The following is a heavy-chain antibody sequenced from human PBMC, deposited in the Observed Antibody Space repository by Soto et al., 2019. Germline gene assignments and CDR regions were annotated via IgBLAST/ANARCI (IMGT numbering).Heavy chain of an antibody. D-gene: IGHD5-12*01. CDR2: ISVSGDST. J-gene: IGHJ6*02. V-gene: IGHV3-23*01. Sequence: GGSLRLSCAASGFTFKNHAMTWVRQAPGKGLEWVSGISVSGDSTYYADSVMGRFTISRDNSKNTLYLQMNSLRADDTAVYYCAKTRLATTRFGMDVWGLGTTVTVSS. CDR1: GFTFKNHA. CDR3: AKTRLATTRFGMDV.